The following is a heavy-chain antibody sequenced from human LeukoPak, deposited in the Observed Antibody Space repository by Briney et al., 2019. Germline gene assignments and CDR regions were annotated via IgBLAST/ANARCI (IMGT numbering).Heavy chain of an antibody. J-gene: IGHJ3*02. CDR1: GFTFSTYG. CDR3: ARTSKSSSSDDAFDI. D-gene: IGHD6-6*01. CDR2: ILYDGSNT. Sequence: GGSLRLSCTASGFTFSTYGIHWVRQAPDKGLEWVAFILYDGSNTYYPDSVKGRFTISRDNSKNTLYLQMDSLRTEDTAVYYCARTSKSSSSDDAFDIWGQGTMVTVSS. V-gene: IGHV3-30*19.